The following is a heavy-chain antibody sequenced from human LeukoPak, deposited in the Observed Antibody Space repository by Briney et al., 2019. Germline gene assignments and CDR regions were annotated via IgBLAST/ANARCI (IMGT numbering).Heavy chain of an antibody. CDR3: ARAPAYGYSYGYVY. D-gene: IGHD5-18*01. CDR2: IIPIFGTA. CDR1: GGTFSSYA. Sequence: SVKVSCEASGGTFSSYAISWVRQAPGQGLEWMGGIIPIFGTANYAQKFQGRVTITTDESTSTAYMELSSLRSGDTAVYCCARAPAYGYSYGYVYWGQATLVTVCS. J-gene: IGHJ4*02. V-gene: IGHV1-69*05.